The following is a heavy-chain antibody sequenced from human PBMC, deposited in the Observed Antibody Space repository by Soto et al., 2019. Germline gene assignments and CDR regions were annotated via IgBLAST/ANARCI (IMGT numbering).Heavy chain of an antibody. CDR1: GFTFSSYG. D-gene: IGHD1-1*01. CDR2: VSSVETNK. CDR3: AKEISAGTTPVGFDF. J-gene: IGHJ3*01. Sequence: QVQLVESGGGVVQPGRSLRLSCAASGFTFSSYGLHWVRQAPGKGLEGVAVVSSVETNKYYADSVRGRFTISRDNSKNTLFLQINSLRTEDTAVYYCAKEISAGTTPVGFDFRGQGTMVTVSS. V-gene: IGHV3-30*18.